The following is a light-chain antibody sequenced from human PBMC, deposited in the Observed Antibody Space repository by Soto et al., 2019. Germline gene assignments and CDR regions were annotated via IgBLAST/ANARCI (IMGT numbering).Light chain of an antibody. CDR2: DTS. V-gene: IGKV3-11*01. Sequence: EIVLTQSPATLSLSPGERATLSCRASQSVSSFLAWYQQKPGQAPRLLIHDTSNRATGIPARFSGSGSGTEFTLTISSLQPDDFATYYCQQYNGYSPWTFGQGTKVEIK. J-gene: IGKJ1*01. CDR3: QQYNGYSPWT. CDR1: QSVSSF.